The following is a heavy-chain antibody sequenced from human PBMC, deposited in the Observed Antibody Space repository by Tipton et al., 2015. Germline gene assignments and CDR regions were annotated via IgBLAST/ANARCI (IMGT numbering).Heavy chain of an antibody. CDR1: GGSVNSANYY. J-gene: IGHJ6*02. D-gene: IGHD5-24*01. CDR3: ARDLEHGMDV. CDR2: IYYSGTT. V-gene: IGHV4-61*01. Sequence: TLSLTCTVSGGSVNSANYYWSWIRQPPGKGLEWIGYIYYSGTTEYNPSLNGRVTIAVDTSKNQFSLTLNSVTAADTAVYYCARDLEHGMDVWGQGTTVTVSS.